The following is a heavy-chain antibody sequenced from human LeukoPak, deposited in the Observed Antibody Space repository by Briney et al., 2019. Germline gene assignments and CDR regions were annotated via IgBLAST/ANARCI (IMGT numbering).Heavy chain of an antibody. Sequence: GESLKISCKGSGYSFATYWIAWVRQVPGKGLEWVGIIYPADSTAKYSPSFQGQVTISADKSISAAYLQWSSLKASDTAMYYCARRISSSSGACDYWGQGTLVTVSS. CDR1: GYSFATYW. CDR2: IYPADSTA. D-gene: IGHD6-6*01. CDR3: ARRISSSSGACDY. V-gene: IGHV5-51*01. J-gene: IGHJ4*02.